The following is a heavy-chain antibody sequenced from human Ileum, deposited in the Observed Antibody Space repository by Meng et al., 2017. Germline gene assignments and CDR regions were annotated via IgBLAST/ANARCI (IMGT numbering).Heavy chain of an antibody. CDR1: GRSISSSDW. CDR3: AHIFDS. Sequence: VQLQESGPGLVERSVILSLTGAVSGRSISSSDWWSWVRQPPGKGLEWIAEMMLGGSPNYNPSLKSRVTMSVDKSNDHLSLQLISVTAADTAVYYCAHIFDSWGQGTLVTVSS. V-gene: IGHV4-4*02. J-gene: IGHJ4*02. CDR2: MMLGGSP.